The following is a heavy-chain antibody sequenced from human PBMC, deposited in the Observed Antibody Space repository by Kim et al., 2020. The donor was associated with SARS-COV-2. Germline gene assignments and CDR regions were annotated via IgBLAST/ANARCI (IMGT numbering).Heavy chain of an antibody. Sequence: SVKVSCTASGDAFSTYAISWVRQAPGQGLEWMGGIIPMFGATNYGQKFQDRVTITADKTANTAYMELISLGSEDTAVYYCARAQRRRTIKALGVTAIGYYALDVWGQGTTVTVSS. CDR3: ARAQRRRTIKALGVTAIGYYALDV. CDR2: IIPMFGAT. D-gene: IGHD1-7*01. V-gene: IGHV1-69*06. CDR1: GDAFSTYA. J-gene: IGHJ6*02.